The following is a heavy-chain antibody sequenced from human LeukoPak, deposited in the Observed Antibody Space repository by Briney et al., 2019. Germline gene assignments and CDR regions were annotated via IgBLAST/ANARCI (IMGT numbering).Heavy chain of an antibody. Sequence: GGSLRLSCAASGFTLSSYAMHWVRQAPGKGLEWVAVISYDGSNKYYADSVKGRFTISRDNSKNTLYLQMNSLRAEDTAVYYCARDARWNRSYCFDYWGQGTLVTVSS. CDR2: ISYDGSNK. D-gene: IGHD1-1*01. J-gene: IGHJ4*02. CDR3: ARDARWNRSYCFDY. V-gene: IGHV3-30-3*01. CDR1: GFTLSSYA.